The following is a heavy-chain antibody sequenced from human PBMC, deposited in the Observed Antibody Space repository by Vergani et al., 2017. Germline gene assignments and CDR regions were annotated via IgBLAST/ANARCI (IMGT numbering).Heavy chain of an antibody. V-gene: IGHV4-34*01. J-gene: IGHJ4*02. Sequence: QVQLQQWGAGLLKPSETLSLTCAVYGGSFSGYYWSWIRQPPGKGLEWIGEINHSGSTNYNPSLKSRVTISVATSKNQFSLKLSSVTAADTAVYYCARGRGYCSSTSCYQDYWGQGTLVTVSS. CDR1: GGSFSGYY. CDR3: ARGRGYCSSTSCYQDY. D-gene: IGHD2-2*01. CDR2: INHSGST.